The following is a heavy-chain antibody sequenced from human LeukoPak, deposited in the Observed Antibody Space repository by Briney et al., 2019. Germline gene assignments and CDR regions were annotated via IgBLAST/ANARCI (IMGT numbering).Heavy chain of an antibody. CDR1: GGSFSGYY. Sequence: SETLSLTCAVYGGSFSGYYWSWIRQPPGKGLEGIGEINHSGSTNYNPSLKSRVTISVDTSKKQFSLKLSSVTAADTAVYYCARVSDSSGYYLFDYWGQGTLVTVSS. V-gene: IGHV4-34*01. CDR3: ARVSDSSGYYLFDY. D-gene: IGHD3-22*01. J-gene: IGHJ4*02. CDR2: INHSGST.